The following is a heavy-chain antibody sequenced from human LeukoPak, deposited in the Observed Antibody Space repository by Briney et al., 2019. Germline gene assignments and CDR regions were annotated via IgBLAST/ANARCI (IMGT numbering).Heavy chain of an antibody. J-gene: IGHJ4*02. CDR1: GYSFTSYW. D-gene: IGHD2-2*01. Sequence: GESLKILCKGSGYSFTSYWIGWVRQIPGKGLEWIGSFYSGGSDTRYSPSLQGQVTISADTSISTAYMQWSSLTASGTAMYYCARLLGDCSSTSCEPPLDYCSQGTLVTVYS. V-gene: IGHV5-51*01. CDR3: ARLLGDCSSTSCEPPLDY. CDR2: FYSGGSDT.